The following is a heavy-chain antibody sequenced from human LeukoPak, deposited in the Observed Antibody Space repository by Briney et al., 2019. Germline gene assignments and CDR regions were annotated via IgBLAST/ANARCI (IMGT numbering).Heavy chain of an antibody. CDR1: GDSISIGSYY. V-gene: IGHV4-61*09. J-gene: IGHJ4*02. Sequence: SQTLSLTCTVSGDSISIGSYYWSWIRQPAGKGLEWIGHLNTTGYTKYNPSLTSPVTISVDTSNNRFSLRLSSVTAADTAVYYCARDWDYWGQGTLVTVPS. CDR3: ARDWDY. CDR2: LNTTGYT.